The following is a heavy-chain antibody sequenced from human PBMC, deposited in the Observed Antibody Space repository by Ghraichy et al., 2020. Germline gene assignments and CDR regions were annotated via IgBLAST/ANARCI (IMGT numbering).Heavy chain of an antibody. Sequence: SETLSLTCAVYGGSFSGYYWSWIRQPPGKGLEWIGEINHSGSTNYNPSLKSRVTISVDTSKNQFSLKLSSVTAADTAVYYCARSSNDDILTGYYRETVHYFDYWGQGTLVTVSS. CDR2: INHSGST. D-gene: IGHD3-9*01. V-gene: IGHV4-34*01. J-gene: IGHJ4*02. CDR3: ARSSNDDILTGYYRETVHYFDY. CDR1: GGSFSGYY.